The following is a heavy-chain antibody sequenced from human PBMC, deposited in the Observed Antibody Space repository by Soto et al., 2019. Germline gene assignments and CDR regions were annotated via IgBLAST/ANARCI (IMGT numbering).Heavy chain of an antibody. CDR2: ISGSGGSG. Sequence: EVQLLESGGGLVQPGGSLRLSCAASGFTFSSYALSWVRQAPGKGLEWVSAISGSGGSGYYADSVKGRFTISRDNSKNTLYLQMNSLRAEDTAVYYCASSIMTTVGYFDYWGQGTLVTVSS. V-gene: IGHV3-23*01. CDR3: ASSIMTTVGYFDY. CDR1: GFTFSSYA. J-gene: IGHJ4*02. D-gene: IGHD4-17*01.